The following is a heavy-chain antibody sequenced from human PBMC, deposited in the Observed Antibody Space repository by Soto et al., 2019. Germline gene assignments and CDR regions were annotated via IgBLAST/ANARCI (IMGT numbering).Heavy chain of an antibody. J-gene: IGHJ6*02. CDR3: ARQQLLPFYYALDV. D-gene: IGHD6-13*01. CDR2: IYYRGST. V-gene: IGHV4-59*01. CDR1: GGSISGYY. Sequence: ASETLSLTCNVSGGSISGYYWSWIRQPPGKGLEYIGYIYYRGSTNYNPSLESRVTMSVDTSRNQFSLKVNSVTAADTAVYYCARQQLLPFYYALDVWGQGTTVTVSS.